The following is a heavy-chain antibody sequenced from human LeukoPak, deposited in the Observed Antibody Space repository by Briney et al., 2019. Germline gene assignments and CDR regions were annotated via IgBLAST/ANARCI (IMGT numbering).Heavy chain of an antibody. CDR3: AKAASSSWPSYQYGMDV. CDR2: ITGSGKNT. D-gene: IGHD6-13*01. V-gene: IGHV3-23*01. Sequence: GGSLRLSRAASGFIFSSYSMSWVRQAPGKGLEWVSVITGSGKNTYYADSVKGRFTISKDNSKNTVYLQMNDLRVDDTAVYYCAKAASSSWPSYQYGMDVWGQGTTVTVSS. J-gene: IGHJ6*02. CDR1: GFIFSSYS.